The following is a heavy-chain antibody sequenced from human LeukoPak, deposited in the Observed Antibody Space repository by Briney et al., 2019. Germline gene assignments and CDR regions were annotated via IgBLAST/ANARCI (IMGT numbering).Heavy chain of an antibody. CDR1: GGSFSGYY. V-gene: IGHV4-34*01. J-gene: IGHJ4*02. CDR2: INHSGST. D-gene: IGHD3-10*01. CDR3: ARAARRSYYNG. Sequence: PSETLSLTCAVYGGSFSGYYWSWIRQPPGKGLEWIGEINHSGSTNYNPSLKSRVTISADTSKNQFSLKLSSVTAADTAVYYCARAARRSYYNGWGQGTLVTVS.